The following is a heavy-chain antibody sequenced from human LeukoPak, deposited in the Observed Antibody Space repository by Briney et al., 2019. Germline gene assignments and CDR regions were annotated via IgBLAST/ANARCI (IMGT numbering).Heavy chain of an antibody. V-gene: IGHV3-23*01. Sequence: GGSLRLSCAASGFTFNNYAMSWVRQAPGKGLEWVSAISGSGGSTFYADSAKGRFTISRDNSKNTLYLQMNSLRAEDTAVYYCAKDRQYSYGYPVYFEYWGQGTLVTVSS. J-gene: IGHJ4*02. CDR2: ISGSGGST. CDR1: GFTFNNYA. D-gene: IGHD5-18*01. CDR3: AKDRQYSYGYPVYFEY.